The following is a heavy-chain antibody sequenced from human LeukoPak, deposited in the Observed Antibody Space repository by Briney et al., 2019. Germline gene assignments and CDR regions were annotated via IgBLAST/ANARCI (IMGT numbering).Heavy chain of an antibody. Sequence: GGSLRLSCEASGFTFGSYAMHWFRKAPGKGWEGLTLLSYDGNNKEYADSVKGRFTISRDNSKNSLYLKMNSLRGEDTAMYYCARGMDYDFLAGPPDYWGQGTLVTVSS. CDR3: ARGMDYDFLAGPPDY. CDR2: LSYDGNNK. J-gene: IGHJ4*02. D-gene: IGHD3-9*01. V-gene: IGHV3-30*04. CDR1: GFTFGSYA.